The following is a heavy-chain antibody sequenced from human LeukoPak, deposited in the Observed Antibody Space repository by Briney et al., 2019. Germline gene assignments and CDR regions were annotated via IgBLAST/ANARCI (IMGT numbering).Heavy chain of an antibody. CDR2: FFYSGST. D-gene: IGHD6-19*01. J-gene: IGHJ4*02. CDR1: GGSFSGYY. V-gene: IGHV4-34*12. Sequence: PSETLSLTCAVYGGSFSGYYWSWIRQPPGKGLEWIGSFFYSGSTYYNPSLKSRATILVDRSKNQFSLKLSSVTDADTAVYYCARRYVAGIDYWGQGTLVTVSS. CDR3: ARRYVAGIDY.